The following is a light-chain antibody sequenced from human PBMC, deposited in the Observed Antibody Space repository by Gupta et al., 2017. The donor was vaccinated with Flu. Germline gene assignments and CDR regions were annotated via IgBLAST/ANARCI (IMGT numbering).Light chain of an antibody. J-gene: IGKJ4*01. V-gene: IGKV3D-20*01. Sequence: EIVLTQSPATLSLSPGERATLSCGTSQSISSNYFAWYQQRPGLAPRLLIYDTSKRATGIPDRFSGSGAGTDFTLTSSRLEPEDCAVYYCQQDDTSITFGGGTXV. CDR1: QSISSNY. CDR3: QQDDTSIT. CDR2: DTS.